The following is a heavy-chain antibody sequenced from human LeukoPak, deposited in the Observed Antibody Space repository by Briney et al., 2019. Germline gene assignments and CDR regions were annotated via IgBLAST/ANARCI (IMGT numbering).Heavy chain of an antibody. J-gene: IGHJ4*02. CDR1: GGSISSYY. CDR3: ARNGWYSVDY. V-gene: IGHV4-59*01. CDR2: IYYSGST. D-gene: IGHD6-19*01. Sequence: SETLSPTCTVSGGSISSYYWSWIRQPPGKGLEWIGYIYYSGSTNYNPSLKSRVTISVDTSKNQFSLKLSSVTAADTAVYYCARNGWYSVDYWGQGTQVIVSS.